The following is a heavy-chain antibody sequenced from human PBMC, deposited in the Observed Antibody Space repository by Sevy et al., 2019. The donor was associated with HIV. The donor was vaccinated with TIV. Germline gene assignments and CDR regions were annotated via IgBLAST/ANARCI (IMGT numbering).Heavy chain of an antibody. J-gene: IGHJ4*02. CDR3: TRDLYGSGWFYFDY. V-gene: IGHV3-49*03. CDR1: GFTFGDYA. CDR2: IKTKTYSGTT. Sequence: GGSLRLSCTASGFTFGDYAMSWFRQAPGKGLEWVGFIKTKTYSGTTEYAASVKGRFIISRDDSKNIAYLQMNSLKTEDTAAYYCTRDLYGSGWFYFDYWGQGTLVTVSS. D-gene: IGHD6-19*01.